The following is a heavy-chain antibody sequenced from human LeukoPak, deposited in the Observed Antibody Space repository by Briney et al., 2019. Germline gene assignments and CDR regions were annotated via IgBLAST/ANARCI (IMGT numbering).Heavy chain of an antibody. J-gene: IGHJ6*02. Sequence: SQTLSLTCTVSGGSISSGGYYWSWIRQHPGKGLEWIGYIYYSGSTYYSPSLKSRVTISVDTSKNQCSLKLSSVTAADTAVYYCARDRSNLWGYGMDVWGQGTTATVPS. V-gene: IGHV4-31*03. CDR2: IYYSGST. CDR1: GGSISSGGYY. CDR3: ARDRSNLWGYGMDV. D-gene: IGHD3-16*01.